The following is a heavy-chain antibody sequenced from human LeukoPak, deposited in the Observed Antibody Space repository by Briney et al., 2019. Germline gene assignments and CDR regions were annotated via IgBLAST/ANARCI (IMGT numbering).Heavy chain of an antibody. CDR1: GGSISSYY. Sequence: SETLSLTCTVSGGSISSYYWSWIRQPPGKGLEWIGYIYYSGSTNYNPSLKSRVTISVDTSKNQFSLKLSSVTAADTAVYYCAGSTYYDFWSGPPGWFDPWGQGTLVTVSS. D-gene: IGHD3-3*01. CDR2: IYYSGST. CDR3: AGSTYYDFWSGPPGWFDP. J-gene: IGHJ5*02. V-gene: IGHV4-59*01.